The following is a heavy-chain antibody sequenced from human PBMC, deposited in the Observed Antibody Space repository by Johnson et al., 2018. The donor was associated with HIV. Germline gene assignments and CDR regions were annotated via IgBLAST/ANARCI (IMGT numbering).Heavy chain of an antibody. CDR3: ARVRTAAGFDAFDI. CDR1: GFTSSSYA. Sequence: EQLVVSGGGLVQPGGSLRLSCAASGFTSSSYAMSWVRQAPGKGLEWVSGISDSGGSSYYADSVKGRVTISRDNSKNMLHLQMNRLRPEDTALYYCARVRTAAGFDAFDIWGQGTMVTVSS. CDR2: ISDSGGSS. V-gene: IGHV3-23*04. J-gene: IGHJ3*02. D-gene: IGHD6-13*01.